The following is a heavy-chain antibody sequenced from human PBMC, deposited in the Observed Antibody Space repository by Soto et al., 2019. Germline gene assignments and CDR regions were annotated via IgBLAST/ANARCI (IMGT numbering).Heavy chain of an antibody. D-gene: IGHD5-18*01. CDR3: ARGRAYSYVFRY. J-gene: IGHJ4*02. CDR1: GYTFTGYY. CDR2: INPNSGGT. V-gene: IGHV1-2*04. Sequence: ASVNVSCKASGYTFTGYYMHWVRQAPGQGLELMGWINPNSGGTNYAQKFQGWVTMTRXXXXXXAXMXLXXXXSDXTAVYYCARGRAYSYVFRYWGQGTLVTVSS.